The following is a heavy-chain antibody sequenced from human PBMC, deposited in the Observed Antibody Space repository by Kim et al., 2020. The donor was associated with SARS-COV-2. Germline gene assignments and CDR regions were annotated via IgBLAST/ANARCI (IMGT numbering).Heavy chain of an antibody. J-gene: IGHJ5*01. CDR1: GDSITTSSHY. CDR3: ARQCYSNRGFFYKLDS. V-gene: IGHV4-39*01. CDR2: VYWDGST. D-gene: IGHD2-21*01. Sequence: SETLSLTCTVSGDSITTSSHYWGWIRQSPGKGLEWIASVYWDGSTFYNPPLKSRVTMFVDTSKNQFSLKLSSVTAADTAVYYCARQCYSNRGFFYKLDSRGQGTLVTVSS.